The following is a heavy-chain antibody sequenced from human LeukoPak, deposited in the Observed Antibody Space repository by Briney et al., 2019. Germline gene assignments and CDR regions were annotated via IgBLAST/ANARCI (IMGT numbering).Heavy chain of an antibody. V-gene: IGHV3-48*03. CDR2: ISSSGSTI. CDR1: GFSFSSYE. Sequence: GGSLRLSCAASGFSFSSYEMNWVRQAPGKGLEWVSYISSSGSTIYYADSVKGRFTISRDNAKNSLYLRMNSLRAEDTAVYYCARMILMQGFDYWGQGTLVTVSS. CDR3: ARMILMQGFDY. J-gene: IGHJ4*02. D-gene: IGHD2-8*01.